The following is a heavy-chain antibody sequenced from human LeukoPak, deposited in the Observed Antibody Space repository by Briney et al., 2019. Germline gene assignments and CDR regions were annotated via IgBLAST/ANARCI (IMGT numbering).Heavy chain of an antibody. D-gene: IGHD2-15*01. CDR2: INHSGST. V-gene: IGHV4-38-2*01. J-gene: IGHJ4*02. CDR1: GYSISSGYY. CDR3: ARHPTAATIDY. Sequence: KPSETLSLTCAVSGYSISSGYYWGWIRQPPGKGLEWIGGINHSGSTYYNPSLKSRVIISVDTSKNQFSPKLSSVTAADTAVYYCARHPTAATIDYWGQGTLVTVSS.